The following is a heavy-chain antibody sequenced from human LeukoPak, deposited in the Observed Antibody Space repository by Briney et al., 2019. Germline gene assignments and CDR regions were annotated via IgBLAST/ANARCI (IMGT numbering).Heavy chain of an antibody. CDR3: ARVSEGWASAVVGSDY. D-gene: IGHD2-15*01. CDR2: ISAYNGNT. Sequence: ASVKVSCKASGYTFTSYGISWVRQAPGQGLEWMGWISAYNGNTNYAQKLQGRVTMTTDTSTSTAYMELRSLRSDDTAVYYCARVSEGWASAVVGSDYWGQGTLVTVSS. J-gene: IGHJ4*02. V-gene: IGHV1-18*01. CDR1: GYTFTSYG.